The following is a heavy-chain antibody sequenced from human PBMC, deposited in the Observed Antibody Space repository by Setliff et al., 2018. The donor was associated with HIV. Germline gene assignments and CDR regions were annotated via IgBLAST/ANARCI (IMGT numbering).Heavy chain of an antibody. V-gene: IGHV3-66*04. Sequence: PGGSLRLSCAASGFNVNNKYMSWVRQAPGMGLAWVSIIYSDAYTTCADSLKGRFTISRDTSKNTLYLQMNSLRADDTAVYYWARRAYCSSTTCFDNWGQGTLVTVSS. CDR1: GFNVNNKY. CDR3: ARRAYCSSTTCFDN. D-gene: IGHD2-2*01. J-gene: IGHJ4*02. CDR2: IYSDAYT.